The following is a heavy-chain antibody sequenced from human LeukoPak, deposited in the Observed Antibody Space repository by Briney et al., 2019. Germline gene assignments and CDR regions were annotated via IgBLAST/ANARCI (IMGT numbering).Heavy chain of an antibody. Sequence: GGSLRLSCAASGFTFSSYGMSWVRQAPGKGLEWVSAISGSGGSTYYADSVKGRFTISRDNAKNSLSLQMSSLRAEDTAVYYCARDPYNGYYGDDYYYYMDVWGKGTTVTISS. D-gene: IGHD4-17*01. CDR2: ISGSGGST. V-gene: IGHV3-23*01. CDR1: GFTFSSYG. CDR3: ARDPYNGYYGDDYYYYMDV. J-gene: IGHJ6*03.